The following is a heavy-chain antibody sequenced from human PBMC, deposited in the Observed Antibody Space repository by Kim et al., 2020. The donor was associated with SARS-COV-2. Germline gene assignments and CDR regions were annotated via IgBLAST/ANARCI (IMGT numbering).Heavy chain of an antibody. J-gene: IGHJ4*02. Sequence: GGEKYYVDSVKGRFSISRDNAKNSLYLQMDSLRVEDTAIYYCARDHSYDYWGQGTLVTVSS. CDR2: GGEK. V-gene: IGHV3-7*03. D-gene: IGHD5-18*01. CDR3: ARDHSYDY.